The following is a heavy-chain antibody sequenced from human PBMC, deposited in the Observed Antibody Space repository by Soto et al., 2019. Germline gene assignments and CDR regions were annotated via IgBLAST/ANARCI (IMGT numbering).Heavy chain of an antibody. CDR2: ISGNDGYT. Sequence: QVRLVQSGDQVKESGAAVKVSCQASGYTFASYGISWVRQAPGQGLEWVGWISGNDGYTKYAQKFQGRVTLTTDTSTKIVNMELRSLKFDDTAVYYCAREPIGVPEKTYYYYGFAVWGQGTTVTISS. D-gene: IGHD3-10*01. CDR1: GYTFASYG. J-gene: IGHJ6*02. V-gene: IGHV1-18*01. CDR3: AREPIGVPEKTYYYYGFAV.